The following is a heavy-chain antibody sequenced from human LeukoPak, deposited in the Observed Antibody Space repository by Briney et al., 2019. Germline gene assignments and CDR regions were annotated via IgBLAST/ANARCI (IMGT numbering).Heavy chain of an antibody. V-gene: IGHV3-48*01. CDR3: AKDLRSSADSKMGAADY. J-gene: IGHJ4*02. D-gene: IGHD1-26*01. CDR2: ISSSSSTI. CDR1: GFTFSSYS. Sequence: GGSLRLSCAASGFTFSSYSMNWVRQAPGKGLEWVSYISSSSSTIYYADSVKGRFTISRDNAKNSLYLQMNSLRAEDTAVYYCAKDLRSSADSKMGAADYWGQGTLVTVSS.